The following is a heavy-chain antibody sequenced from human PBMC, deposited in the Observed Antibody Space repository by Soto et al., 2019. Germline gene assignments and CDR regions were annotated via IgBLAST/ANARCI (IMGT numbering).Heavy chain of an antibody. CDR3: ARSQTRIAVAGIEYFQH. V-gene: IGHV1-18*01. J-gene: IGHJ1*01. CDR1: GYTFTSYG. CDR2: ISAYNGNT. D-gene: IGHD6-19*01. Sequence: ASVKVSCKASGYTFTSYGISWVRQAPGQGLEWMGWISAYNGNTNYAQKLQGRVTMTTDTSTSTAYMELRSLRSDDTAVYYCARSQTRIAVAGIEYFQHWGQGTLVTVSS.